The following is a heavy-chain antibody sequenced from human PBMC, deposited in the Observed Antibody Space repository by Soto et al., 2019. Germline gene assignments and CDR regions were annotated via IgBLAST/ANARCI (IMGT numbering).Heavy chain of an antibody. Sequence: SQTLSLTCAISGDSVSSNSAAWNWIRQSPSRGLEWLGRTYYRSRWYNDYAVSVKSRITINPDTSKNQFSLHLNSVTPEDTAVYSCAGTTSLQWYYMDVWGKGTTVTVSS. CDR3: AGTTSLQWYYMDV. CDR2: TYYRSRWYN. D-gene: IGHD1-7*01. V-gene: IGHV6-1*01. J-gene: IGHJ6*03. CDR1: GDSVSSNSAA.